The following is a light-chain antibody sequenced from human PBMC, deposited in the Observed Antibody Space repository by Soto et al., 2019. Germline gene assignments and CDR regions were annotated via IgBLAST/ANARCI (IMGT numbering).Light chain of an antibody. CDR3: SSSAGSNNFV. J-gene: IGLJ1*01. CDR2: EVS. CDR1: SSDIGAYIY. V-gene: IGLV2-8*01. Sequence: QSFLTQPPSASGSAGQSVTISCTGTSSDIGAYIYVSWYQQQPGKAPKLMISEVSRRPSGVPERFSGSKSGNTASLTVSGLQADDEAHYYCSSSAGSNNFVFGTGTKVTVL.